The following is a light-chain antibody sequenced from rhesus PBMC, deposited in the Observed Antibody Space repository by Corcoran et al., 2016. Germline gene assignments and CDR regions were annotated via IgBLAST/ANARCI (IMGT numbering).Light chain of an antibody. J-gene: IGKJ1*01. Sequence: QVILTQSPATLSLSPGERATLTCRASQSVSSYLAWYQQKPGQAPRLLIYGASSRATGIPDRFSGSGSGTDFTLTRSSLEPEDVGVYNCYQHRSGLTFGQGAKVEIK. CDR3: YQHRSGLT. V-gene: IGKV3-10*01. CDR2: GAS. CDR1: QSVSSY.